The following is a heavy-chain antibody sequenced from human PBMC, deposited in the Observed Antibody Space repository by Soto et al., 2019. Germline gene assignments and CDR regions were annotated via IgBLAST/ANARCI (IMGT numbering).Heavy chain of an antibody. CDR2: INHSGST. Sequence: SETLSLTCAVYGGSFSGYYWSWIRQPPGKGLEWIGEINHSGSTNYNPSLKSRVTISVDTSKNQFSLKLSSVTAADTAVYYCASSYNWNSNYWGQGTLVTVSS. V-gene: IGHV4-34*01. CDR1: GGSFSGYY. D-gene: IGHD1-7*01. J-gene: IGHJ4*02. CDR3: ASSYNWNSNY.